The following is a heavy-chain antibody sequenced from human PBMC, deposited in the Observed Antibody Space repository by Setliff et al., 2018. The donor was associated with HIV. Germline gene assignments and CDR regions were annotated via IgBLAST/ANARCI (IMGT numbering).Heavy chain of an antibody. CDR3: ARGLKAELLWFGELRPYYYYGMDV. CDR2: INPSGGST. Sequence: ASVKVSCKASGYTFTSYYMHWVRQAPGQGLEWMGIINPSGGSTSYAQKFQGRVTMTRDTSISTAYMELSSLRSEDTAVYYCARGLKAELLWFGELRPYYYYGMDVWGQGTTVTVSS. J-gene: IGHJ6*02. V-gene: IGHV1-46*01. D-gene: IGHD3-10*01. CDR1: GYTFTSYY.